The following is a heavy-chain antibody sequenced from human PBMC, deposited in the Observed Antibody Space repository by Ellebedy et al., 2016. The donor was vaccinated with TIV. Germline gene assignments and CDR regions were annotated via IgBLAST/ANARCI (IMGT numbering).Heavy chain of an antibody. CDR1: GFTFSNHA. D-gene: IGHD3-10*01. V-gene: IGHV3-23*01. J-gene: IGHJ6*02. CDR2: ISGSVMGIYT. CDR3: AKCFPIFGESPTGAREPWSPSPQYDMDV. Sequence: GESLKISCAASGFTFSNHAMTWVRQAPGKGLEWVSVISGSVMGIYTYYADSVKGRFTISRDNSKNTLYLQMNSLRAEDTAVYYCAKCFPIFGESPTGAREPWSPSPQYDMDVWGQGTTVTVSS.